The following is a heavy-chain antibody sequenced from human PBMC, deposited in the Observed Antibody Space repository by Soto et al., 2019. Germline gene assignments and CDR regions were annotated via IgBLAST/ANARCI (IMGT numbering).Heavy chain of an antibody. CDR2: IDPSDSYT. V-gene: IGHV5-10-1*01. J-gene: IGHJ4*02. CDR3: ARTILYSSSWTRTPYYFDY. CDR1: GYSFTSYW. D-gene: IGHD6-13*01. Sequence: GESLRISCKGSGYSFTSYWSSWVRQMPGKGLEWMGRIDPSDSYTNYSPSFQGHVTISADKSISTAYLQWSSLKASDTAMYYCARTILYSSSWTRTPYYFDYWGQGTLVTVSS.